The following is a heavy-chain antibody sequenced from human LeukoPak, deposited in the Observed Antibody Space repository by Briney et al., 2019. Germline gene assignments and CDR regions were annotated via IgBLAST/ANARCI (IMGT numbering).Heavy chain of an antibody. CDR2: IYYSGST. CDR1: GGSISSYY. D-gene: IGHD3-10*01. J-gene: IGHJ6*03. V-gene: IGHV4-59*12. CDR3: ARDEGYYGSGNYSYYYYYMDV. Sequence: SETLSLTCTVSGGSISSYYWSWIRQPPGKGLEWIGYIYYSGSTNYNPSLKSRVTISVDTSKNQFSLKLTSVTAADTAVYYCARDEGYYGSGNYSYYYYYMDVWGKGTTVTVSS.